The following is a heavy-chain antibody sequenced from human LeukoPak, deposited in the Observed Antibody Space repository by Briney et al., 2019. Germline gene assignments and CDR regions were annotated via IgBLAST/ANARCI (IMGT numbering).Heavy chain of an antibody. CDR3: ARGIVGATGFDY. CDR2: MNPNSGNT. CDR1: GYTLTELS. Sequence: ASVKVSCKVSGYTLTELSMHWVRQATGQGLEWMGWMNPNSGNTGYAQKFQGRVTMTRNTSISTAYMELSSLRSEDTAVYYCARGIVGATGFDYWGQGTLVTVSS. J-gene: IGHJ4*02. D-gene: IGHD1-26*01. V-gene: IGHV1-8*01.